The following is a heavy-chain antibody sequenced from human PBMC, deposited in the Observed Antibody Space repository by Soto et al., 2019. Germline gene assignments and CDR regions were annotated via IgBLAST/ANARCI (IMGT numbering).Heavy chain of an antibody. J-gene: IGHJ5*02. V-gene: IGHV4-30-2*01. Sequence: PSETLSLTCAVSGGSISSGGYSWSWIRQPPGKDLEWIGYIYHSGSTYYNPSLKSRVTISVDTSKNQFSLKLSSVTAADTAVYHCARVVRFCSSPSCRGRNWFDPWGQGTLVTVSS. CDR2: IYHSGST. D-gene: IGHD2-2*01. CDR1: GGSISSGGYS. CDR3: ARVVRFCSSPSCRGRNWFDP.